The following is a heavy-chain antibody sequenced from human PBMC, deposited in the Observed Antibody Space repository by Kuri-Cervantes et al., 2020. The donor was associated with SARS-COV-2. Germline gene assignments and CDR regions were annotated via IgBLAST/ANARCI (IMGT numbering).Heavy chain of an antibody. D-gene: IGHD3-3*01. Sequence: GGSLSLACAASGFTISDYYISWNRHAPGEVLEWVSYISSSGSTIYYADSVKGRFIISRDNSKNTLCLQMNSLTAEDTAVYYCAKPQGLYDFWSGNYFDYWGQGTRGTASS. CDR3: AKPQGLYDFWSGNYFDY. CDR2: ISSSGSTI. CDR1: GFTISDYY. V-gene: IGHV3-11*01. J-gene: IGHJ4*02.